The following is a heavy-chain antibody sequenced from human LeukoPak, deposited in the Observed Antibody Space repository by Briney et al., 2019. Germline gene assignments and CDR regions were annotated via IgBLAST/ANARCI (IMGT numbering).Heavy chain of an antibody. J-gene: IGHJ3*02. CDR1: GFTFSSHA. D-gene: IGHD3-22*01. V-gene: IGHV3-23*01. Sequence: PGGSLRLSCAASGFTFSSHAMSWVRQAPGKGLEWVSAISGGGGSTYYADSVKGRFTISRDNSKKTLYLQMNSLRAEDTAVYYCAKVRSGYYFDAFDIWGQGTMVTVSS. CDR3: AKVRSGYYFDAFDI. CDR2: ISGGGGST.